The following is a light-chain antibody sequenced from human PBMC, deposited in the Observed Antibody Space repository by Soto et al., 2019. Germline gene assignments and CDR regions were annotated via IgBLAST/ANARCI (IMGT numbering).Light chain of an antibody. Sequence: PGERATLSCRASQHVANNYLAWYQQKPGQAPRFLIYDASSRATGIPDRFSGSGSGTDFTLTISRLEPEDFAVYYCEQYGSTPLTFGGGTKVEIK. J-gene: IGKJ4*01. V-gene: IGKV3-20*01. CDR2: DAS. CDR1: QHVANNY. CDR3: EQYGSTPLT.